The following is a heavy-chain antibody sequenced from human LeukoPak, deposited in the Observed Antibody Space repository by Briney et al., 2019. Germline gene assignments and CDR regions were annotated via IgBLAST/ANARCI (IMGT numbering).Heavy chain of an antibody. V-gene: IGHV3-7*03. CDR1: GFTFSSYW. CDR2: IKQDGSEK. D-gene: IGHD3-16*01. J-gene: IGHJ4*02. CDR3: ARGHYGLDY. Sequence: GGSLRLSCAASGFTFSSYWMTWVRQAPGKGLEWVANIKQDGSEKYFVDSVKGRFTISRDNAKNSLYLQMNSLRADDTAVYYCARGHYGLDYWGQGTLVTVSS.